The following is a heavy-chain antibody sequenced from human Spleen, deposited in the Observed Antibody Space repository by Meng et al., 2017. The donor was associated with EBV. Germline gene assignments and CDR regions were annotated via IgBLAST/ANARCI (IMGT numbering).Heavy chain of an antibody. V-gene: IGHV3-23*04. Sequence: EVLVVEAGGDFVQPGGSLRLSCAASGFYFSSFAMSWVRQAPGKGLEWVSGISGSGGSTYYADSVKGRFTISRDNSKKTVYLQMNSLRAEDTAVYYCAKDLVSTPGTWGQGTLVTVSS. D-gene: IGHD5/OR15-5a*01. CDR3: AKDLVSTPGT. CDR1: GFYFSSFA. J-gene: IGHJ5*02. CDR2: ISGSGGST.